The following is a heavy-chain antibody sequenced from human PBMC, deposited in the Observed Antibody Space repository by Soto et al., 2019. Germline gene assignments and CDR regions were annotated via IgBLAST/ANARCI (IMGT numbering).Heavy chain of an antibody. J-gene: IGHJ3*01. CDR2: IYYSGST. V-gene: IGHV4-39*01. D-gene: IGHD6-13*01. Sequence: QLQLQESGPGLVKPSETLSLTCTVSGGSISSSSYYWGWIRQPPGKGLEWIGSIYYSGSTYYNPSLKSRVSISVDTSKNQISLKLSSVTAADTAVYFCARPKQQLVIMSAFHVWGQGTMVTVSS. CDR1: GGSISSSSYY. CDR3: ARPKQQLVIMSAFHV.